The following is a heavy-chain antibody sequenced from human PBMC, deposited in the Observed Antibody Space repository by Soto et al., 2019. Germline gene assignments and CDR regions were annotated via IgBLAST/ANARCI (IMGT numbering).Heavy chain of an antibody. Sequence: QVQLVQSGAEVKKPGSSVKVSCKASGGTFSSYAISWVRQAPGQGLEWMGGIIPIFGTANYAEKFQGRVTLTADDSTRTAYMELSSLRSEDTAVYYCAANYGDYGYFDYWGQGSLVTVSS. CDR1: GGTFSSYA. CDR2: IIPIFGTA. J-gene: IGHJ4*02. CDR3: AANYGDYGYFDY. V-gene: IGHV1-69*01. D-gene: IGHD4-17*01.